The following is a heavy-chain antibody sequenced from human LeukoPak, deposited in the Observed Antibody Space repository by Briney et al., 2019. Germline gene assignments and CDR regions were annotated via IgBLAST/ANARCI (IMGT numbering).Heavy chain of an antibody. CDR2: VKGDGRTT. CDR3: ATGHSYGYDY. V-gene: IGHV3-74*01. Sequence: PGRSPRLSFAASGLTFSASWIRSVRQPPRNGMVWVALVKGDGRTTIYADSVKGRFTISRDNAKTTLYLQMSSLRADDSGVYYCATGHSYGYDYWGQGVLVTVSS. D-gene: IGHD5-18*01. J-gene: IGHJ4*02. CDR1: GLTFSASW.